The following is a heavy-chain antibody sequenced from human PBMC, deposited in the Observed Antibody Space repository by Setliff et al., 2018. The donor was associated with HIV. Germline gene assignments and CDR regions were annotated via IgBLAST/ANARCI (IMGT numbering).Heavy chain of an antibody. D-gene: IGHD3-3*01. CDR3: ARGGTGYNFWSGYYSDHYYGMDV. CDR2: IIPISDMT. CDR1: GGTFTNYI. Sequence: GASVKVSCKASGGTFTNYIYSWVRQAPGQGLEWMGGIIPISDMTHYAQHFQGRVTITADTATSTAYMELSSLRSEDTAVYYCARGGTGYNFWSGYYSDHYYGMDVWGQGTTVTVSS. J-gene: IGHJ6*02. V-gene: IGHV1-69*10.